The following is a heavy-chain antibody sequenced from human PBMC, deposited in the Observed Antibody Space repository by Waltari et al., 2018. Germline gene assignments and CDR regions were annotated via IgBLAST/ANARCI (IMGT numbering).Heavy chain of an antibody. V-gene: IGHV4-4*07. J-gene: IGHJ5*02. CDR2: IYTSGST. CDR3: ARARSIAAAGAWGNWFDP. D-gene: IGHD6-13*01. Sequence: QVQLQESGPGLVKPSETPSLTCTVSGGSISSYYWSWIRQPAGKGLEWIGRIYTSGSTNYNPSLKSRVTMSVDTSKNQFSLKLSSVTAADTAVYYCARARSIAAAGAWGNWFDPWGQGTLVTVSS. CDR1: GGSISSYY.